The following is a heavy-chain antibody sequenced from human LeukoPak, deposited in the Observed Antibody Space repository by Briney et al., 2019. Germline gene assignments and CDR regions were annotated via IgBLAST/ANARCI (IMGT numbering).Heavy chain of an antibody. Sequence: GGSLRLSCAASGFTFSNAWMSWVRQAPGKGLEWVGRIKSKTGGGTTDFAAPVKGRFTISRDDSQNTLSLQMTNLKTEDTAVYYCTTDSGNLYFYYYYMDVWGKGATVTASS. D-gene: IGHD2-8*01. CDR1: GFTFSNAW. CDR3: TTDSGNLYFYYYYMDV. V-gene: IGHV3-15*01. J-gene: IGHJ6*03. CDR2: IKSKTGGGTT.